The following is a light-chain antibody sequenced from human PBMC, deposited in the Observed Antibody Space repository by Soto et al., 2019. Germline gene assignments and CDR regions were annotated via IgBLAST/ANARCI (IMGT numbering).Light chain of an antibody. Sequence: QSALTQPASVSASPGQSITISCTGTSSDVGAYNYVSWYQQHPGKAPKLMIYEVSNRPSGVSNRFSGSKSGSTASLTISGIQAEDEADYYCSSYTSSSTLAYVFGTGTKLTVL. CDR1: SSDVGAYNY. CDR2: EVS. J-gene: IGLJ1*01. CDR3: SSYTSSSTLAYV. V-gene: IGLV2-14*01.